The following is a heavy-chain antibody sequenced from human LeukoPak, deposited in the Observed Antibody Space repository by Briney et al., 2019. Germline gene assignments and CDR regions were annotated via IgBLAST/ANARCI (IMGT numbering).Heavy chain of an antibody. D-gene: IGHD5-18*01. J-gene: IGHJ4*02. V-gene: IGHV3-74*01. Sequence: GGSLRLSCAASGFTFISYWMHWVRQAPGKGLVWVSRINGYGSSTDFADSVKGRFTISRDNAKNTLYLQMNSLRAEDTAVYYCARDAPGNTAPDYWGQGTLVTVSS. CDR3: ARDAPGNTAPDY. CDR1: GFTFISYW. CDR2: INGYGSST.